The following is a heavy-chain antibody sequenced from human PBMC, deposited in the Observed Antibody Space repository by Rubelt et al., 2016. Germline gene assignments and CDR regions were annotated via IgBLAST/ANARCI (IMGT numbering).Heavy chain of an antibody. CDR2: INPNSGGT. CDR3: ARDLYKGPRWLVAY. V-gene: IGHV1-2*02. J-gene: IGHJ4*02. Sequence: QVQLVQSGAEVKEPGASVKVSCKASGYTFTGYYMHWVRQAPGQGLEWMGWINPNSGGTNYAQKFQGRVTMTRDTSISTAYMELGRLRSDDTAVYYCARDLYKGPRWLVAYWGQGTLVTVSS. CDR1: GYTFTGYY. D-gene: IGHD6-19*01.